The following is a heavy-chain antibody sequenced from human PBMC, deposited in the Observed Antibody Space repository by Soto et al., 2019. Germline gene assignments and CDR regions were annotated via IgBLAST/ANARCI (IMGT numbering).Heavy chain of an antibody. CDR2: LWSAGNT. Sequence: DVLLVETGGGLIQPGGSLRLSCVASGSTVSSKYMSWVRQAPGKGLEWVSVLWSAGNTYYADSVRGRFTISRDSSKNTLYLEMSSLRADDTAVYYCAREAPMDVWGQGTTVIVSS. CDR1: GSTVSSKY. J-gene: IGHJ6*02. V-gene: IGHV3-53*02. CDR3: AREAPMDV.